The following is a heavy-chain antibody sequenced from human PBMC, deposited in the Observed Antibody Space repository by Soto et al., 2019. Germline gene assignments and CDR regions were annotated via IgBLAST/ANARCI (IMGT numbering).Heavy chain of an antibody. CDR3: ARGGTPLCTYYDILSGYPVNFDY. J-gene: IGHJ4*02. CDR1: GYTFTSYD. Sequence: QVQLVQSGAEVKKPGASVKVSCKASGYTFTSYDINWVRQATGQGLEWMGWMNPNSGNTGYAQKFQGRVTMTTNSSISTAYMELSSLRAEDTAVYYCARGGTPLCTYYDILSGYPVNFDYGGQGTLVTVSS. CDR2: MNPNSGNT. D-gene: IGHD3-9*01. V-gene: IGHV1-8*01.